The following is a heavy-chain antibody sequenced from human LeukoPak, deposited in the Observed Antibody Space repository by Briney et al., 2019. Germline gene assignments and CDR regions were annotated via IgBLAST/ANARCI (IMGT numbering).Heavy chain of an antibody. V-gene: IGHV3-30*04. Sequence: PGRSLRLSCAASGFTFRSYAMHWVRQAPGKGLEWVAVISYDGSNKKYADSVKGRFTISRDNSKNTLYLQMNSLRAEDTAVYYCARCWESSSWYGYYYYMDVWGKGTTVTISS. D-gene: IGHD6-13*01. J-gene: IGHJ6*03. CDR2: ISYDGSNK. CDR3: ARCWESSSWYGYYYYMDV. CDR1: GFTFRSYA.